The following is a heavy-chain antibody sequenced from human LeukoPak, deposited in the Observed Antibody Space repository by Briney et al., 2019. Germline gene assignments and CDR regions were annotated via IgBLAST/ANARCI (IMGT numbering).Heavy chain of an antibody. J-gene: IGHJ4*02. CDR3: ARPTLTAYYTFDY. D-gene: IGHD3-9*01. CDR1: GFTFSDYY. V-gene: IGHV3-11*03. CDR2: ISTSTTYT. Sequence: PGGSLRLSCAASGFTFSDYYMSWIRQAPGKGLEWVSYISTSTTYTKYADSVRGRFTISRDNAENSLYLQMNSLRAEDTAVYYCARPTLTAYYTFDYWGQGTLVTVSS.